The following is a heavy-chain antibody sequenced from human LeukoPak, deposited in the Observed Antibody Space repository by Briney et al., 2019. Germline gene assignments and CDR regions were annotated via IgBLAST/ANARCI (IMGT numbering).Heavy chain of an antibody. Sequence: SETLSLTCAVCGGSFSGYYWSWIRQPPGKGLEWIGEINHSGSTNYNPSLKSRVTISVDTSKNQFSLKLSSVTAADTAVYYCARRNDILTWDWFDPWGQGTLVTVSS. D-gene: IGHD3-9*01. CDR2: INHSGST. V-gene: IGHV4-34*01. CDR1: GGSFSGYY. CDR3: ARRNDILTWDWFDP. J-gene: IGHJ5*02.